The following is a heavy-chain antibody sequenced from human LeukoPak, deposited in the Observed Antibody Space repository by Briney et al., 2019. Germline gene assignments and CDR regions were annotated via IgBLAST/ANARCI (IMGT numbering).Heavy chain of an antibody. CDR3: ARHEGYDSSGYPDY. CDR1: GGSISSYY. J-gene: IGHJ4*02. V-gene: IGHV4-59*01. CDR2: IYYSGST. Sequence: SETLSLTCTVSGGSISSYYWSWIRQPPGKGLGWIGYIYYSGSTNYNPSLKSRVTISVDTSKNQFSLKLSSVTAADTAVYYCARHEGYDSSGYPDYWGQGTLVTVSS. D-gene: IGHD3-22*01.